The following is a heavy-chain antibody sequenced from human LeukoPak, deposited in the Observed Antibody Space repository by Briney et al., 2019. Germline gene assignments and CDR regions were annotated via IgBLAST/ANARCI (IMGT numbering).Heavy chain of an antibody. CDR2: IYHSGST. Sequence: SETLSLTCTASGYSISSGYYWGWIRQPPGKGLEWIGSIYHSGSTYYNPSLKSRVTISVDTSKNQFSLKLSSVTAADTAVYYCAGDLGIAAAGDNNWFDPWGQGTLVTVSS. CDR3: AGDLGIAAAGDNNWFDP. D-gene: IGHD6-13*01. V-gene: IGHV4-38-2*02. CDR1: GYSISSGYY. J-gene: IGHJ5*02.